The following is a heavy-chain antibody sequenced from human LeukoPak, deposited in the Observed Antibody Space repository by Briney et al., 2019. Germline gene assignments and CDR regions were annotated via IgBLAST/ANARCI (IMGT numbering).Heavy chain of an antibody. CDR1: GFTFRSCA. D-gene: IGHD3-10*02. Sequence: GGSLRLSCAASGFTFRSCAMNWVRQAPGKGLEWLSYISRSSGTIYYADSVKGRFTISRDNAKNSLHLQMNSLRAEDTAVYYCARDMFSYYGMDVWGQGTTVTVSS. V-gene: IGHV3-48*01. J-gene: IGHJ6*02. CDR2: ISRSSGTI. CDR3: ARDMFSYYGMDV.